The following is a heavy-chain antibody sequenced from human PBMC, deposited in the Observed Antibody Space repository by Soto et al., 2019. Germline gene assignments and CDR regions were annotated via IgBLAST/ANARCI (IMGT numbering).Heavy chain of an antibody. CDR3: ARGGPIVLMVYAITTRTNWFDP. CDR2: INHSGST. V-gene: IGHV4-34*01. J-gene: IGHJ5*02. Sequence: AETLSLTCAVYGGSFSGYYWSWIRQPPGKGLEWIGEINHSGSTNYNPSLKSRVTISVDTSKDQFSLKLSSVTAADTAVYYCARGGPIVLMVYAITTRTNWFDPWGQGTLVTVSS. CDR1: GGSFSGYY. D-gene: IGHD2-8*01.